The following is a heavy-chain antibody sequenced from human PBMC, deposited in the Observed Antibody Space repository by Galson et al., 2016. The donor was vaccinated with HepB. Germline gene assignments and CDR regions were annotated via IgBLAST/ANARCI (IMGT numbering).Heavy chain of an antibody. CDR3: AKDGARGMAYNQGAFDI. Sequence: SLRLSCAASGFSFSSYGMHWVRQAPGKGLEWVAVTWYDGSNKYYADSVKGRFTISRDNSKNTLYLQMNSLRAEDTAIYYCAKDGARGMAYNQGAFDIWGQGTMVTVSS. J-gene: IGHJ3*02. CDR1: GFSFSSYG. V-gene: IGHV3-33*06. CDR2: TWYDGSNK. D-gene: IGHD5-24*01.